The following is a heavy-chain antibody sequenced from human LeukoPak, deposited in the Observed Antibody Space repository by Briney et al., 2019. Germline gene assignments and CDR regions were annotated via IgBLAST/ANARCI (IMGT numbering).Heavy chain of an antibody. CDR1: RVTLSGSA. CDR2: IRSKANSYAT. V-gene: IGHV3-73*01. Sequence: GGSLRLSCAASRVTLSGSAMHSVRQAPGKGLEWVGRIRSKANSYATAYAASVKGRFAISRDDSKNTAYLQMNSLKTEDTAVYYCTRQEGDYGDYVLYYWGQGTLVTVSS. CDR3: TRQEGDYGDYVLYY. J-gene: IGHJ4*02. D-gene: IGHD4-17*01.